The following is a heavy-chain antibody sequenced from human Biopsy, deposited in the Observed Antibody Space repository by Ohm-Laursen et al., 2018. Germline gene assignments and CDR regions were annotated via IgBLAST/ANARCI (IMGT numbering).Heavy chain of an antibody. V-gene: IGHV4-4*07. CDR2: IYITGET. CDR1: GGYISHYY. J-gene: IGHJ4*02. D-gene: IGHD3-9*01. Sequence: GTLSLTCTVSGGYISHYYWTWIRQPAGQGLEWIGRIYITGETDYNPSLKSRVTMSVDSSKKQFSLKLKSVTAADTAVYYCASRSLFFRYFASWGQGTPVTVSS. CDR3: ASRSLFFRYFAS.